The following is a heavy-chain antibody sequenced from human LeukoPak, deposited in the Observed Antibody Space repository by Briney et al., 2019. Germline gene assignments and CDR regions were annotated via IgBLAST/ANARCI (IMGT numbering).Heavy chain of an antibody. CDR1: GFTFNNYA. V-gene: IGHV3-23*01. CDR3: AKAPAAATKYYYGMDV. Sequence: GGSLRLSCAASGFTFNNYAMSWVRQAAGKGLEWGSAISGSGGATYYADSVKGRFTISRDNSKNTLFLHMNSLRVEDTAVYYCAKAPAAATKYYYGMDVWGQGTTVTVSS. CDR2: ISGSGGAT. D-gene: IGHD6-13*01. J-gene: IGHJ6*02.